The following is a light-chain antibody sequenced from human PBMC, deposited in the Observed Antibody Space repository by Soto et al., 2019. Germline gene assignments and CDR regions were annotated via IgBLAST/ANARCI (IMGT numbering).Light chain of an antibody. CDR3: QQYNNWPQWT. CDR1: QSVSSD. Sequence: EIVMTPSPATLSVSPGERATLSCRASQSVSSDLAWYHQKPGQAPRLLIYGASTRATGIPARFSGSGSGTEFTLTISSLQSEDFAVYYCQQYNNWPQWTFGQGTKVDIK. V-gene: IGKV3-15*01. J-gene: IGKJ1*01. CDR2: GAS.